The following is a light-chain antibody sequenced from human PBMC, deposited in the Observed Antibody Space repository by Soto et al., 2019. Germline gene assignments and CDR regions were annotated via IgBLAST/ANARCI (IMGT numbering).Light chain of an antibody. CDR2: WAS. Sequence: DIVMTQSPDSLAVSLGERATINCKSSQSVLYSSNNKNYLAWYKQKPGQPPKLLIDWASTRESGVPDRFSGSGSGTDFTLTISSLQAEDVAVYYCQQYYSIPYTFGQGTKLEIK. J-gene: IGKJ2*01. CDR3: QQYYSIPYT. CDR1: QSVLYSSNNKNY. V-gene: IGKV4-1*01.